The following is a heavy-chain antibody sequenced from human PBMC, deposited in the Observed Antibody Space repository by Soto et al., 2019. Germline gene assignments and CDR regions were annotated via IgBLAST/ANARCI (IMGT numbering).Heavy chain of an antibody. D-gene: IGHD6-13*01. CDR2: IIPILGIA. CDR3: ARDGEIAAAGKYFQH. CDR1: GGTFSSYT. Sequence: QVQLVQSGAEVKKPGSSVKVSCKASGGTFSSYTISWVRQAPGQGLEWMGRIIPILGIANYAQKFQGRVTITADKSTSTAYMELSSLRSEDTAVYYCARDGEIAAAGKYFQHWGQGTLVTVSS. V-gene: IGHV1-69*08. J-gene: IGHJ1*01.